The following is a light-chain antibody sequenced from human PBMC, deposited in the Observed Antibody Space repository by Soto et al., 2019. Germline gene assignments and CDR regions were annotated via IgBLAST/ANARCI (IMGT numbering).Light chain of an antibody. J-gene: IGKJ1*01. V-gene: IGKV3-15*01. CDR1: QSVSSN. CDR3: QQYNNWLWT. CDR2: GAS. Sequence: EIVMTQSPATLSVSPGERATLSCRASQSVSSNLVWFQQKPGQAPRLLIYGASTRATGIPGRFSGSGFGTEFTLTISSLQSEDFAVYYCQQYNNWLWTFGQGTKVEIK.